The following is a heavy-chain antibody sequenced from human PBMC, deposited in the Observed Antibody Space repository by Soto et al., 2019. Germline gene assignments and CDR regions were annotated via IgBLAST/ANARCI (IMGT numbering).Heavy chain of an antibody. CDR2: ISAHNGNT. J-gene: IGHJ4*02. CDR1: GYALTTYG. Sequence: QVHLVQSGAEVKKPGASVKVSCKGSGYALTTYGITWVRQAPEEGLEWMGWISAHNGNTTYAQKLQGRVTVTRDTSTSTAYMELRSLRSDDTAVYYCARGRYGDYWGQGALVTVSS. V-gene: IGHV1-18*01. CDR3: ARGRYGDY. D-gene: IGHD1-1*01.